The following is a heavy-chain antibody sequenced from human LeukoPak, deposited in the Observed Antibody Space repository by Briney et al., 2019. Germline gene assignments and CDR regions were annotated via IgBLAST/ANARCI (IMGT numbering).Heavy chain of an antibody. V-gene: IGHV3-11*04. D-gene: IGHD5-18*01. CDR3: ARDQPIGYNYGYPFDN. CDR1: GFTFSDYY. Sequence: GRSLRLSCAASGFTFSDYYMSWIRQAPGKGLEWVLYISISGSTIYYADSVKGRFTISRDNAKNSLYLQMNNLRVEDTAVYYCARDQPIGYNYGYPFDNWGQGALVTVSS. CDR2: ISISGSTI. J-gene: IGHJ4*02.